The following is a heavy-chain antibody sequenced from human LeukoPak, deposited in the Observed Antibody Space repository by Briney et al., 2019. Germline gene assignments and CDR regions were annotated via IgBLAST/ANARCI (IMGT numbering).Heavy chain of an antibody. J-gene: IGHJ4*02. CDR2: INPNNGGP. CDR1: GYTFTDYY. V-gene: IGHV1-2*02. CDR3: AREPAAGQNGIDY. Sequence: ASVKVSCKASGYTFTDYYIHWVRQAPGQGLEWVAWINPNNGGPNYAQKFQGRVTMTRDTSISTAYMELSRLRSDDTAVYYCAREPAAGQNGIDYWGQGTLVTVSS. D-gene: IGHD6-13*01.